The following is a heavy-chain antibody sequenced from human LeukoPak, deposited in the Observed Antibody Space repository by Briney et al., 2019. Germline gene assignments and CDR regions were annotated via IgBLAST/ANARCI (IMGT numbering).Heavy chain of an antibody. CDR2: ISGSGDYT. Sequence: GGSLRLSCAASGFTFSSYAMSWVRQAPGKGLEWVSAISGSGDYTYYADSVKGRVSISRDTSKNALYLQMNSLRAEDTAIYYCAKGGAPYDFWSGYLEYWGQGILVTVSS. D-gene: IGHD3-3*01. V-gene: IGHV3-23*01. CDR3: AKGGAPYDFWSGYLEY. CDR1: GFTFSSYA. J-gene: IGHJ4*02.